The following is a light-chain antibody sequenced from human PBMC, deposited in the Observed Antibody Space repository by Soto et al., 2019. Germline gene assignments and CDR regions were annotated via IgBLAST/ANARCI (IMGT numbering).Light chain of an antibody. CDR2: AAS. CDR3: QQTYSTWT. J-gene: IGKJ1*01. V-gene: IGKV1-39*01. Sequence: DLQMTQSPSSLSASVGDRVSITCRASQSISSFLNWYQQKPGKVPKLLIYAASTLQSGVPSRFSGSGSGTDFTLTISSLQPEDFATYYCQQTYSTWTFGQGTKVEIK. CDR1: QSISSF.